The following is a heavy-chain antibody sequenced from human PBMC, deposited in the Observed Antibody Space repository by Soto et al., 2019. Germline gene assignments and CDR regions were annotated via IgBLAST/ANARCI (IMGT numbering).Heavy chain of an antibody. J-gene: IGHJ6*02. D-gene: IGHD3-10*01. V-gene: IGHV1-2*02. Sequence: QVQLVQSGAEMKEPGDSVRVSCEASGYTFTSYYIHWVRQAPGQGLEWMGWINPKFGDTTYAQDFQGRVSMTRDMYISTVYMALGRLTSDDTAIYYCARNMDYYYGPGSGNGHGFWGQGTTVTVFS. CDR2: INPKFGDT. CDR1: GYTFTSYY. CDR3: ARNMDYYYGPGSGNGHGF.